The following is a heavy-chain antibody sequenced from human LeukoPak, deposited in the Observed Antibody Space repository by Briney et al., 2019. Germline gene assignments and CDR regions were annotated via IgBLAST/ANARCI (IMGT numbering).Heavy chain of an antibody. CDR1: GGSISTYY. CDR3: ARDVPMTTRAFDI. CDR2: VYYSGVT. Sequence: PSETLSLTCSVSGGSISTYYWSWIRQPPRKGLEWIGYVYYSGVTNYSPSLRSRVTISVDTSKKQFSLKLNSVPAADTAVYYCARDVPMTTRAFDIWGQGTMVTVSS. V-gene: IGHV4-59*13. D-gene: IGHD1-1*01. J-gene: IGHJ3*02.